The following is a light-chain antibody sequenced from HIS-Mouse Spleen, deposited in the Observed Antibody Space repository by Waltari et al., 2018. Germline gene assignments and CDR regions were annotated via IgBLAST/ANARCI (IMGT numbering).Light chain of an antibody. CDR2: DVS. J-gene: IGLJ2*01. CDR1: SSDVGGYNY. Sequence: QSALTQPRSVSGSPGQSVTISCTGTSSDVGGYNYVSWYQQHPGKAPKLMIYDVSKRPEGVPGRYSGSKSGNTASLTISGLQAEDEADYYCGSYAGSYPVVFGGGTKLTVL. CDR3: GSYAGSYPVV. V-gene: IGLV2-11*01.